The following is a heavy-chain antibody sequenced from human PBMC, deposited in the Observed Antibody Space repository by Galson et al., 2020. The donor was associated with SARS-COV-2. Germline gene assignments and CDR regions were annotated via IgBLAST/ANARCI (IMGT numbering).Heavy chain of an antibody. V-gene: IGHV3-30*04. J-gene: IGHJ6*02. CDR3: ARDYYDSSGYSTNGMDV. CDR2: ISYDGRNK. D-gene: IGHD3-22*01. CDR1: GFTFSSYA. Sequence: GESLKISCAASGFTFSSYALHWVRQAPGKGLEWVAVISYDGRNKHYADSVKGRFTISRDNSKNTLYLQMNSLRPEDTAVYSCARDYYDSSGYSTNGMDVWGQGTTVTVSS.